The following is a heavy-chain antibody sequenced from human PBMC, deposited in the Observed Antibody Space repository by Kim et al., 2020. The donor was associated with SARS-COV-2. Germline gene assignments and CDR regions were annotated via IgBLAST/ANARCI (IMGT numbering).Heavy chain of an antibody. Sequence: SETLSLTCTVSGGSVSSGSYYWSWIRQPPGKGLEWIGYIYYSGSTNYNPSLKSRVTISVDTSKNQFSLKLSSVTAADTAVYYCARDPLVVVTAPNAFDIWGQGTMVTVSS. CDR3: ARDPLVVVTAPNAFDI. CDR1: GGSVSSGSYY. D-gene: IGHD2-21*02. CDR2: IYYSGST. J-gene: IGHJ3*02. V-gene: IGHV4-61*01.